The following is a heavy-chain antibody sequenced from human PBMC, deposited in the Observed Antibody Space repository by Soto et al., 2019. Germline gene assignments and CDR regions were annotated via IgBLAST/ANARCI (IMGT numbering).Heavy chain of an antibody. J-gene: IGHJ5*02. CDR2: IYYSGNT. CDR1: GGSVSSGDYY. Sequence: SETLSLSCPVSGGSVSSGDYYWSWIRQPPGKGLEWIGYIYYSGNTNYNPSLKSRVIISVDTSKNLFSLKLTSVTAADTAVDYCARIPVDTSMVDWLDPWGEGTLVTVS. D-gene: IGHD5-18*01. CDR3: ARIPVDTSMVDWLDP. V-gene: IGHV4-61*08.